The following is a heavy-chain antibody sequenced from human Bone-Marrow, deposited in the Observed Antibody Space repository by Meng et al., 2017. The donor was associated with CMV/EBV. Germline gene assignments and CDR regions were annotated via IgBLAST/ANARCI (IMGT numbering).Heavy chain of an antibody. CDR2: ITHSGST. CDR1: GASFSGY. Sequence: QVHPQQWGAGLLKPSEPLSLTCGVYGASFSGYWSWVRQPPGKGLEWIGEITHSGSTNYNVSLKSRVTISIDTSKNQFSLKLSSVTAADTAVYYCARVIGSLVDELPWYFDYWGQGTLVTVSS. CDR3: ARVIGSLVDELPWYFDY. V-gene: IGHV4-34*01. D-gene: IGHD3-10*01. J-gene: IGHJ4*02.